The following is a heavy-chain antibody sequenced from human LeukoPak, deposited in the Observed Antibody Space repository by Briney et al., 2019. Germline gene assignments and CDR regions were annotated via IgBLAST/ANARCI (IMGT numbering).Heavy chain of an antibody. CDR3: RYSSRGGFGY. CDR1: GFTFSSYW. D-gene: IGHD6-13*01. Sequence: GGSLRLSCAASGFTFSSYWMSWVRQAPGKGLEWVANIKPDGSEKYYVDSVGGRFTISRDNAKNSLYLQMNSLRAEDTAVYYCRYSSRGGFGYWGQGTLVTVSS. V-gene: IGHV3-7*01. J-gene: IGHJ4*02. CDR2: IKPDGSEK.